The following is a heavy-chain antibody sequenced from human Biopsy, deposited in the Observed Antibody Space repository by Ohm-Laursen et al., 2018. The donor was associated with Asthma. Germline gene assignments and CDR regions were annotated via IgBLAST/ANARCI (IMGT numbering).Heavy chain of an antibody. J-gene: IGHJ6*02. V-gene: IGHV3-7*01. D-gene: IGHD2-2*01. CDR2: IKKDGSEK. CDR3: ARGGYCTSPTCPWGRYATDV. Sequence: LSLTCAASGFTFNSYWMSWVRQAPGKGLEWVANIKKDGSEKYYVDSVKGRFTISRDNAKNSLYLHMNSLRAEDTAVYYCARGGYCTSPTCPWGRYATDVWGQGTTVAVSS. CDR1: GFTFNSYW.